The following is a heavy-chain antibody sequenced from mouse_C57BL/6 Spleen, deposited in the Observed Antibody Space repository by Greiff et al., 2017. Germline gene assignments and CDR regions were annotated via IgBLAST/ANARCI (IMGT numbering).Heavy chain of an antibody. V-gene: IGHV5-9*01. CDR1: GFTFSSYT. J-gene: IGHJ3*01. CDR3: ARQGFIPFAY. D-gene: IGHD1-1*01. Sequence: EVQVVESGGGLVKPGGSLKLSCAASGFTFSSYTMSWVRQTPEKRLEWVATISGGGGNTYYPDSVKGRFTISRDNAKNTLYLQMSSLRSEDTALYYCARQGFIPFAYWGQGTLVTVSA. CDR2: ISGGGGNT.